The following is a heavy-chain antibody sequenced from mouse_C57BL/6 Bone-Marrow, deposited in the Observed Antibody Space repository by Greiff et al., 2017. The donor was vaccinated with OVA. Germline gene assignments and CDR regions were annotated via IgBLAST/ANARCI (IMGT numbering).Heavy chain of an antibody. V-gene: IGHV5-12*01. CDR1: GFTFSDYY. Sequence: EVHLVESGGGLVQPGGSLKLSCAASGFTFSDYYMYWVRQTPEKRLEWVAYISNGGGSTYYPDTVKGRFTISRDNAKNTLYLQMSRLKSEDTAMYYCARHIYFDYWGQGTTLTVSS. J-gene: IGHJ2*01. CDR3: ARHIYFDY. CDR2: ISNGGGST.